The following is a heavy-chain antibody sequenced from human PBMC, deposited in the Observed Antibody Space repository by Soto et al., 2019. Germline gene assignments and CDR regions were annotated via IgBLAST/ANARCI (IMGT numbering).Heavy chain of an antibody. Sequence: QVQLVESGGGVVQPGQSLRLSCAASGFSVSNYGMHWVRQAPGKGLEWVAVVWKDGNTKHYGDSVKGRFTISRDNSKNTLELQMSSLRGEDKAVYYCARGEACTDEAFDIWGQGPRVSVSS. D-gene: IGHD2-8*01. CDR1: GFSVSNYG. CDR3: ARGEACTDEAFDI. CDR2: VWKDGNTK. V-gene: IGHV3-33*01. J-gene: IGHJ3*02.